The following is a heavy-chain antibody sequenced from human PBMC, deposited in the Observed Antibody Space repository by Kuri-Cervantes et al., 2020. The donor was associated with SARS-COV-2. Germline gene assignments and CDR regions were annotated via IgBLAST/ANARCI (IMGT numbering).Heavy chain of an antibody. V-gene: IGHV1-18*04. CDR2: IRVSNGNT. D-gene: IGHD1-26*01. J-gene: IGHJ3*02. CDR3: ARSYYGRYSDGFDI. Sequence: GESLKISCKGYGYTVSSYGIAWVRQAPGQGLEWMAWIRVSNGNTNSAQKFQARVAMTTDTSTNTVFMKLRSLRSDDTAVYYCARSYYGRYSDGFDIWGQGTLVTVSS. CDR1: GYTVSSYG.